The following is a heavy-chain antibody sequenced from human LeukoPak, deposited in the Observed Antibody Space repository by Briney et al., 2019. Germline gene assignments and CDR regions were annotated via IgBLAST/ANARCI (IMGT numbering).Heavy chain of an antibody. CDR1: GYTFTNYG. CDR2: ISIYNGNI. D-gene: IGHD1-26*01. J-gene: IGHJ3*02. Sequence: ASVKVSCKASGYTFTNYGISWVRQAPGQGLEWMGWISIYNGNINYAQKLQGRVAMTTDTSTSTAYMELRSLRSDDTAVYYCARMDRYSGSYYADAFDIWGQGTMVTVSS. V-gene: IGHV1-18*01. CDR3: ARMDRYSGSYYADAFDI.